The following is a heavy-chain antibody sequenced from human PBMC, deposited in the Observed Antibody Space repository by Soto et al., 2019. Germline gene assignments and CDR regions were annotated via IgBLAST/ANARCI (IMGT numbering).Heavy chain of an antibody. V-gene: IGHV3-23*01. J-gene: IGHJ6*02. D-gene: IGHD2-21*02. CDR2: ISGGGGST. Sequence: GGSLRLSCAAAGFTFNSYAMSWVLQAPGKGLEWVSAISGGGGSTYYADSVKGRFTISRDHSNNTVHIRMHSLRGEDTAVYYCAKATLLGNPYYYGMDVWGQGTTVTGSS. CDR1: GFTFNSYA. CDR3: AKATLLGNPYYYGMDV.